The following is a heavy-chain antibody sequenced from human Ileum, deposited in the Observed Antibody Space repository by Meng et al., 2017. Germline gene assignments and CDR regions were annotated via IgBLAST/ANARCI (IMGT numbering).Heavy chain of an antibody. J-gene: IGHJ4*02. CDR2: ISSSSS. V-gene: IGHV3-21*01. CDR1: GFSFSSNS. D-gene: IGHD2-15*01. Sequence: EGQLGESGGGRVKPGGSRRLSCVASGFSFSSNSMNWVRQAPGKGLEWVASISSSSSYADSVKGRFTISRDNAKNSLYLQMNSLRVEDMAVYYCARGRVVVSAAPLDSWGQGTLVTVSS. CDR3: ARGRVVVSAAPLDS.